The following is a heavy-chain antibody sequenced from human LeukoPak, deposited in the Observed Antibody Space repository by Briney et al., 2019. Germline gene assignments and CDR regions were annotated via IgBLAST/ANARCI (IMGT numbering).Heavy chain of an antibody. Sequence: PSETVSLNCTVSGGSISSSSYYWGWIRQPPGKVVEWIGSIYYSGSTYYNPCLRSRVTISVDTCKSQFSLKLSSVTAADTAVYYCASGMYYYDRSGYYYYFDFWGQGTLVTVSS. V-gene: IGHV4-39*01. CDR1: GGSISSSSYY. J-gene: IGHJ4*02. CDR2: IYYSGST. CDR3: ASGMYYYDRSGYYYYFDF. D-gene: IGHD3-22*01.